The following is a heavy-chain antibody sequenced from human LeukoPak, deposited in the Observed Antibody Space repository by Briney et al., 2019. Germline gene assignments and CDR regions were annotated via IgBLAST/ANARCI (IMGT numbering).Heavy chain of an antibody. CDR3: ARGNLAGGNYFYYMDV. D-gene: IGHD6-19*01. V-gene: IGHV3-7*01. CDR1: GFTFSSYW. J-gene: IGHJ6*03. CDR2: IKQDGSEK. Sequence: GGSLRLSCAASGFTFSSYWMSWVRQAPGKGLEWVANIKQDGSEKNYVDSVKGRFTISRDNAKNSLYLQMNSLRVEDTAVYYCARGNLAGGNYFYYMDVWGKGTTVTVSS.